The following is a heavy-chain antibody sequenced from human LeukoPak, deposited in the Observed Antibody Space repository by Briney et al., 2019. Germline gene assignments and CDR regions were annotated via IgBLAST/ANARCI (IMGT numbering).Heavy chain of an antibody. D-gene: IGHD1-7*01. Sequence: TSETLSLTCAVYGGSFSNYYWSWIRQPPGMGLEWIGEINDSGRINYNPSLLSRVTVSVDPSKNQFSLSLTSVTATDTAVYYCATRWNYGRNYYLDVWGKGATVSVSS. CDR1: GGSFSNYY. V-gene: IGHV4-34*01. J-gene: IGHJ6*03. CDR2: INDSGRI. CDR3: ATRWNYGRNYYLDV.